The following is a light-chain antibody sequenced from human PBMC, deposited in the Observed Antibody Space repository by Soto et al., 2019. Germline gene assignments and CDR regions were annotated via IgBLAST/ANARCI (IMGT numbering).Light chain of an antibody. CDR2: KAS. CDR1: QSISIW. V-gene: IGKV1-5*03. Sequence: DIEMTQSPSTLSASVGDRVTITCRASQSISIWLAWYQQKPGRAPKFLIYKASDLENGVPSRFRGSGSGTEFALTISSMKPDDFATYYCQQYDSSPLTFGGGTKVDIK. CDR3: QQYDSSPLT. J-gene: IGKJ4*01.